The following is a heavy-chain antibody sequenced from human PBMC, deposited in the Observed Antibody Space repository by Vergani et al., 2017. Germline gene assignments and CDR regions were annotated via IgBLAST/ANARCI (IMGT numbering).Heavy chain of an antibody. CDR1: GGSISSGGYS. J-gene: IGHJ4*02. CDR3: ARVEGSGWQGPFDY. CDR2: IYHSGST. Sequence: QLQLQESGSGLVKPSQTLSLTCAVSGGSISSGGYSWSWIRQPPGKGLEWIGYIYHSGSTYYNPSLKSRVTISVDRSKNQFSLKLSSVTAADTAVYYCARVEGSGWQGPFDYWGQGTLVTVSS. D-gene: IGHD6-25*01. V-gene: IGHV4-30-2*01.